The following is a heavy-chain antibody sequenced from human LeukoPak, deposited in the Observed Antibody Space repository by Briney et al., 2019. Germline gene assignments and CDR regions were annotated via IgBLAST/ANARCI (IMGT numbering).Heavy chain of an antibody. J-gene: IGHJ4*02. CDR2: ISYTVTS. CDR3: ARVGDWNDLVY. V-gene: IGHV4-59*01. CDR1: GGSISTYY. Sequence: SETLSLTCTVSGGSISTYYWSWIRQSPGKGLEWIRYISYTVTSNYNPSLKSRVTISVDTSKNQFSLKLSSVTAADTAVYYCARVGDWNDLVYWGQGILVTVSS. D-gene: IGHD1-1*01.